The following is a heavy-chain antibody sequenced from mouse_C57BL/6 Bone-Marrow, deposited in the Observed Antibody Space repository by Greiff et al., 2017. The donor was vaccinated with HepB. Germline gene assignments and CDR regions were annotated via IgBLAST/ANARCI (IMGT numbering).Heavy chain of an antibody. D-gene: IGHD1-1*01. V-gene: IGHV5-15*04. CDR2: ISNLAYSI. CDR3: ARHDTTDWYFDV. CDR1: GFTFSDYG. Sequence: EVKVEESGGGLVQPGGSLKLSCAASGFTFSDYGMAWVRQAPRKGPEWVAFISNLAYSIYYADTVTGRFTISRENAKNTLYLEMSSLRSEDTAMYYCARHDTTDWYFDVWGTGTTVTVSS. J-gene: IGHJ1*03.